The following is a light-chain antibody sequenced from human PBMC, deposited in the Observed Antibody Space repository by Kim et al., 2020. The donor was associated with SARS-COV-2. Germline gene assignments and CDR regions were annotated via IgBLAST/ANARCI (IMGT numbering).Light chain of an antibody. CDR3: QAWYFSPLV. Sequence: SYEPTQPPSVSVSPGQTASITCSGDKLGDKYACWYQQKPGQSPVLVIYQDSKRPSGIPERFSGSNSGYTATLTISGTPAMDAADYYCQAWYFSPLVFGGG. J-gene: IGLJ2*01. V-gene: IGLV3-1*01. CDR2: QDS. CDR1: KLGDKY.